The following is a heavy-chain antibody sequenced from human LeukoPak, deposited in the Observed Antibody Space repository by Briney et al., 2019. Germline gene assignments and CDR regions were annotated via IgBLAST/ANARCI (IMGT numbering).Heavy chain of an antibody. J-gene: IGHJ4*02. Sequence: PGGSLRLSCAASGFTFSDYFMNWVRQAPGKGLVWVSRVNGDGSSTNYADSVKGRFTISRDNAKNTLYLQMNSLRAEDTAVYYCARDGIAAVDFDYWGQGILVTVSS. V-gene: IGHV3-74*01. CDR1: GFTFSDYF. CDR2: VNGDGSST. D-gene: IGHD6-13*01. CDR3: ARDGIAAVDFDY.